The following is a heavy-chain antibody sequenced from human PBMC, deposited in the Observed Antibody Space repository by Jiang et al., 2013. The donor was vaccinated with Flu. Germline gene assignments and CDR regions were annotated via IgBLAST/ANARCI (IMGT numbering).Heavy chain of an antibody. D-gene: IGHD2-21*02. CDR2: IYYSGST. CDR1: GGSISSSSYY. CDR3: ARLTPRVVVTADDLDY. J-gene: IGHJ4*02. V-gene: IGHV4-39*01. Sequence: GPGLVKPSETLSLTCTVSGGSISSSSYYWGWIRQPPGKGLEWIGSIYYSGSTYYNPSLKSRVTISVDTSKNQFSLKLSSVTAADTAVYYCARLTPRVVVTADDLDYWGQGTLVTVSS.